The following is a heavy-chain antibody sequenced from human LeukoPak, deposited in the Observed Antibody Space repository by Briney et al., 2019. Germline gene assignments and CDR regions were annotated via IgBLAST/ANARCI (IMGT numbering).Heavy chain of an antibody. CDR3: ARRDYYGSGSPDY. CDR1: GLAFNSYD. J-gene: IGHJ4*02. D-gene: IGHD3-10*01. V-gene: IGHV3-20*04. Sequence: PGGSLRLSCAASGLAFNSYDMSWVRQAPGKGLEWVSGINWNGGSTGYADSVKGRFTISRDNAKNSLYLQMNSLRAEDTALYYCARRDYYGSGSPDYWGQGTLVTVSS. CDR2: INWNGGST.